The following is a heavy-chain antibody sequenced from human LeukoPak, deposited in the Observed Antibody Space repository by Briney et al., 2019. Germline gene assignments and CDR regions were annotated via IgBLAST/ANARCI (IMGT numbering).Heavy chain of an antibody. J-gene: IGHJ6*03. CDR1: GGSFSGYY. D-gene: IGHD6-13*01. CDR3: ARGLSYSSSWYDYYYYMDV. CDR2: INHSGST. V-gene: IGHV4-34*01. Sequence: PSETLSLTCAVYGGSFSGYYWSWIRQPPGKGLEWSGEINHSGSTNYNPSLKSRVTISVDTSKNQFSLKLSSVTAADTAVYYCARGLSYSSSWYDYYYYMDVWGKGTTVTVSS.